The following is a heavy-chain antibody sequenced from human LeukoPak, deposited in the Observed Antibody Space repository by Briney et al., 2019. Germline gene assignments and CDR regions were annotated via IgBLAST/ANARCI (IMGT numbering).Heavy chain of an antibody. V-gene: IGHV4-39*01. Sequence: PSETLSLTCTVSGGSISSSSDYWGWIRQAPGKGLAWIGSIYYHENTYYNSSLKSRVTISVDTSKNQFSLKLNSVTAADTAVYYCGRSAGFVHFDHWGQGTLVTVTS. CDR3: GRSAGFVHFDH. CDR1: GGSISSSSDY. J-gene: IGHJ4*02. CDR2: IYYHENT. D-gene: IGHD3-16*01.